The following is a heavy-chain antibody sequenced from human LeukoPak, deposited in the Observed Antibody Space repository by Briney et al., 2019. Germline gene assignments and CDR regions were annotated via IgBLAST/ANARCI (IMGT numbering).Heavy chain of an antibody. CDR1: GFTFSSYG. D-gene: IGHD1-1*01. V-gene: IGHV3-30*02. CDR3: AKDRPTGTPGFNWFDP. Sequence: GGSLRLSCAASGFTFSSYGMHWVRQAPGKGLEWVAVIWYDGSNKYYADSVKGRFTISRDNSKNTLYLQMNSLRAEDTAVYYCAKDRPTGTPGFNWFDPWGQGTLVTVTS. J-gene: IGHJ5*02. CDR2: IWYDGSNK.